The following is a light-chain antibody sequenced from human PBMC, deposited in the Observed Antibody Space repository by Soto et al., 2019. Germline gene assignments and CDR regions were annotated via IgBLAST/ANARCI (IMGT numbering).Light chain of an antibody. CDR1: STDVGGYNF. CDR2: EVT. Sequence: QAVVTQPASVSGSLGQSITMSCTGTSTDVGGYNFVSWYQQHPDKAPKLLIYEVTNRPSGVSNRFSGSKSDNTASLTISGLQAEDEADYYCSSYTSTGTPVFGTGTKLTVL. J-gene: IGLJ1*01. V-gene: IGLV2-14*01. CDR3: SSYTSTGTPV.